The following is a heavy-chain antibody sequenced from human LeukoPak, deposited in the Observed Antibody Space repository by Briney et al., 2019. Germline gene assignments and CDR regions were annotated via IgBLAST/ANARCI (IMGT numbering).Heavy chain of an antibody. CDR2: IYTSGST. J-gene: IGHJ5*02. CDR3: AREGLNMVRGVIPKEAWGWFDP. D-gene: IGHD3-10*01. Sequence: PSETLSLTCTVSGGSISSGSYYWNWIRQPAGKGLEWIGRIYTSGSTNYNPSLKSRVTISVDTSKNQFSLKLSSVTAADTAVYYCAREGLNMVRGVIPKEAWGWFDPWGQGTLVTVSS. V-gene: IGHV4-61*02. CDR1: GGSISSGSYY.